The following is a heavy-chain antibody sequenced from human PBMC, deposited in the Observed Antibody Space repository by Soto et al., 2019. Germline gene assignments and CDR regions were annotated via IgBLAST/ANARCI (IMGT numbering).Heavy chain of an antibody. CDR2: ISGSGGST. J-gene: IGHJ1*01. Sequence: GGSLRLSCAASGFTFSSYAMSWVRQAPGKGLEWVSAISGSGGSTYYADSVKGRFTISRDNSKNTLYLQMNSLRAEDTAVYYCAKSPGDIVVVPAAIGGYCSGGSCYPGVGQHWGQGTLVTVSS. CDR1: GFTFSSYA. CDR3: AKSPGDIVVVPAAIGGYCSGGSCYPGVGQH. V-gene: IGHV3-23*01. D-gene: IGHD2-2*02.